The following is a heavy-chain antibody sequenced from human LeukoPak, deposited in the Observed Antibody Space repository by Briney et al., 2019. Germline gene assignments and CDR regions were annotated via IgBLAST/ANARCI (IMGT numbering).Heavy chain of an antibody. D-gene: IGHD5-12*01. CDR3: AXXVAPRLGFDY. CDR2: IYYSGST. V-gene: IGHV4-59*08. CDR1: GGSISSYY. J-gene: IGHJ4*02. Sequence: SETLSLTCTVSGGSISSYYWSWIRQPPGKGLEWIGYIYYSGSTNYNPSLKSRVTISVDTSKNQFSLKLSSVTAADTAVYYCAXXVAPRLGFDYWGQGTLVTVSS.